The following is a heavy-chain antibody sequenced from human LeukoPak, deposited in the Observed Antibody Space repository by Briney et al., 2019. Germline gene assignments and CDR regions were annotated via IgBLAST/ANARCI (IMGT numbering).Heavy chain of an antibody. Sequence: GGSLRLSCAASGLTFSSYAMSWVRQAPGKGLEWVSTLSGTGATKYYADSVKGRFTISRDNSKNTLSLQMSSLRADDTALYYCVKEEKMPAITSEFDYWGQGTLVTVSS. D-gene: IGHD5-24*01. CDR1: GLTFSSYA. CDR3: VKEEKMPAITSEFDY. J-gene: IGHJ4*02. V-gene: IGHV3-23*01. CDR2: LSGTGATK.